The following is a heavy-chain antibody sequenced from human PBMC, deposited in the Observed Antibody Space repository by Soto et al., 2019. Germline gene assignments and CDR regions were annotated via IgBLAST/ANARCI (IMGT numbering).Heavy chain of an antibody. V-gene: IGHV1-2*02. CDR2: IGPESGAT. CDR3: GRGRSGQIVVFY. Sequence: SVKDSFKASGYTFTGHYIHWVRQAPEQGPEWMGEIGPESGATRYAQKFQGRVTMTMDMSITTVYMELSNLSPDDTAVYYCGRGRSGQIVVFYWGQGTPVTVPS. D-gene: IGHD5-12*01. CDR1: GYTFTGHY. J-gene: IGHJ4*02.